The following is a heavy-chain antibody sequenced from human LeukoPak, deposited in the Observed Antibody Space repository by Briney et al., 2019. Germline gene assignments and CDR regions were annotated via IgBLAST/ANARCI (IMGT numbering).Heavy chain of an antibody. Sequence: QTGGSLTLSCAASGFTFDDYAMQWVRQAPGRGLEWVANIKQDGSEKYYVDSVKGRFTMSRDNTKNSLYLQMNSLRAEDTAVYYCARDKKGSSGWHYYFDYWGQGTLVTVSS. CDR2: IKQDGSEK. D-gene: IGHD6-19*01. J-gene: IGHJ4*02. CDR1: GFTFDDYA. V-gene: IGHV3-7*01. CDR3: ARDKKGSSGWHYYFDY.